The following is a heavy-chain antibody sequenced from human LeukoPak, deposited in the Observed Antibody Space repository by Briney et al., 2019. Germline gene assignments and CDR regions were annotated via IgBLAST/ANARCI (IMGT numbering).Heavy chain of an antibody. Sequence: SLRLSCAASGFTFDDYAMHWVRQAPGKGLEWVSGISWNSGSIGYANSVKGRFTISRDNAKNSLYLQMNSLRAEDTALYYCAKDRAIVGATPYFDYWGQGTLVTVSS. CDR3: AKDRAIVGATPYFDY. D-gene: IGHD1-26*01. J-gene: IGHJ4*02. V-gene: IGHV3-9*01. CDR1: GFTFDDYA. CDR2: ISWNSGSI.